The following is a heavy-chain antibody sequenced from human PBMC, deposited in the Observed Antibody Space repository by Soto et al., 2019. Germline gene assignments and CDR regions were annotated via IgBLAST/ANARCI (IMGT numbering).Heavy chain of an antibody. CDR1: GGSISSCDYY. CDR3: ARSLSRSWPHDY. D-gene: IGHD6-13*01. CDR2: IYYSGST. J-gene: IGHJ4*02. Sequence: SETLSLTCTVSGGSISSCDYYWSWIRQPPGKGLECIGYIYYSGSTYYNPSLKSRVTISVDTSKNQFSLKLSSVTAADTAVYYCARSLSRSWPHDYWGQGTLVTVSS. V-gene: IGHV4-30-4*01.